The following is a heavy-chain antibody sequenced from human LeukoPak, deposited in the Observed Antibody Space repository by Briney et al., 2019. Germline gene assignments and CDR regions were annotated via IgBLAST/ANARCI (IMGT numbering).Heavy chain of an antibody. J-gene: IGHJ4*02. CDR3: ARDNWGFEY. Sequence: GGSRRLSCAASGFTFSSYGMHWVRQAPGKGLEWVAVISYDGSNKYYADSVKGRFTISRDNSKNTLYLQMNSLRAEDTAVYYCARDNWGFEYWGQGTLVTVSS. CDR2: ISYDGSNK. V-gene: IGHV3-30*03. CDR1: GFTFSSYG. D-gene: IGHD7-27*01.